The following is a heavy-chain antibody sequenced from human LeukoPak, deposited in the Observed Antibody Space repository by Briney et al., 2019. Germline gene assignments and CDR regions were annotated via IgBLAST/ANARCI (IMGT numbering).Heavy chain of an antibody. V-gene: IGHV3-74*01. CDR1: GFTLNKYW. J-gene: IGHJ3*02. D-gene: IGHD2-2*01. CDR3: ARDRVVPAAPGRAFDI. Sequence: PGGSLRLSCEASGFTLNKYWMHWVRQAPGKGLVWVSRITGDGSDIAYADSVKGRFTVSRDDAKNTLFLQMTSLRVEDTAVYYCARDRVVPAAPGRAFDIWGQGTMVTVSS. CDR2: ITGDGSDI.